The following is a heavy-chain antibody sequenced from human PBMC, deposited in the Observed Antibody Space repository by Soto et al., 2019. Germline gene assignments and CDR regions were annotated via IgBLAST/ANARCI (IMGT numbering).Heavy chain of an antibody. D-gene: IGHD2-2*01. CDR1: RFTFSTYW. V-gene: IGHV3-7*03. J-gene: IGHJ6*02. CDR2: IHQDGNEK. Sequence: EVQLVESGGGLVQPGGSLRLSCAASRFTFSTYWMTWVRQTPGKGLEWVANIHQDGNEKYYMDSVKGRFTISRDNSKNTLYLQMNSLRAEDTAVYYCAKNRQEGAAIGYYYYYYGMDVWGQGTTVTVSS. CDR3: AKNRQEGAAIGYYYYYYGMDV.